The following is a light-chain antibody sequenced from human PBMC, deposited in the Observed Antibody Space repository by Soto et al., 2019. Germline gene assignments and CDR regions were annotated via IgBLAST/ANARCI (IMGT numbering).Light chain of an antibody. Sequence: EIVLTQSPGTLSLSPGERATLSCRASQTVSNNYLAWYQQKPDQAPRLFIYGASTRATGIPDRFSGSGSGTDFTLTISRLEPEDFAVYYCQQYATSRTFGQGTKVEVK. CDR2: GAS. J-gene: IGKJ1*01. CDR3: QQYATSRT. CDR1: QTVSNNY. V-gene: IGKV3-20*01.